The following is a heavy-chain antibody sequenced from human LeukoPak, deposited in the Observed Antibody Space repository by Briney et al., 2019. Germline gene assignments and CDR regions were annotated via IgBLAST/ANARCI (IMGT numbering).Heavy chain of an antibody. D-gene: IGHD1-7*01. CDR1: GFTFSNYW. CDR3: AKLTHNWNYQDAFDI. Sequence: PGGSLRLSCAASGFTFSNYWMSWVRQAPGKGLEWVSAISGSGGSTYYADSVKGRFTISRDNSKNTLYLQMNSLRAEDTAVYYCAKLTHNWNYQDAFDIWGQGTMVTVSS. CDR2: ISGSGGST. V-gene: IGHV3-23*01. J-gene: IGHJ3*02.